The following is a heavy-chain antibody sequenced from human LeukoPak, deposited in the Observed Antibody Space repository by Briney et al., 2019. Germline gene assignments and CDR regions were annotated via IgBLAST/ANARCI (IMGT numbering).Heavy chain of an antibody. CDR3: ARVAPGGYDRNFDY. V-gene: IGHV1-2*02. CDR2: INPNSGGT. D-gene: IGHD5-12*01. Sequence: ASVKVSCKASGYTFTGYYMHWVRQAPGQGLEWMGWINPNSGGTNYAQKFQGRVTMTRDTSISTAYMELSRLRSDDTAVYYCARVAPGGYDRNFDYWGQGTLVTVSS. CDR1: GYTFTGYY. J-gene: IGHJ4*02.